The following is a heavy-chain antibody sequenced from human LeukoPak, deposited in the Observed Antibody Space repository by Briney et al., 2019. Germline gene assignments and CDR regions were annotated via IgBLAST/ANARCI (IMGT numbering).Heavy chain of an antibody. CDR2: IRYDGSNK. Sequence: GGSLRLSCAASGFTFSSYGMHWVRQAPGKGLEWVAFIRYDGSNKYYADSVKGRFTISRDNSKNTLYLQMNRLRAEDTAVYYCAKDMEQDILVLPAARPFGYWGQGTLVTSPQ. CDR1: GFTFSSYG. V-gene: IGHV3-30*02. CDR3: AKDMEQDILVLPAARPFGY. J-gene: IGHJ4*02. D-gene: IGHD2-2*02.